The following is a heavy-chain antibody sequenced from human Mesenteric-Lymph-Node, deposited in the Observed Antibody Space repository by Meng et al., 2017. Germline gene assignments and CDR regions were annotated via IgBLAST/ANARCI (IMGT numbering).Heavy chain of an antibody. CDR2: IIPILGIA. V-gene: IGHV1-69*09. CDR3: ARDSSPPHPHPGWFDP. CDR1: GGTFSSYT. J-gene: IGHJ5*02. Sequence: GLLVALGAEAKKPGAPVKVSFKASGGTFSSYTISWVRQAPGQGLEWMGRIIPILGIANYAQKFQGRVTITADKSTSTAYMELSSLRSEDTAVYYCARDSSPPHPHPGWFDPWGQGTLVTVSS. D-gene: IGHD1-14*01.